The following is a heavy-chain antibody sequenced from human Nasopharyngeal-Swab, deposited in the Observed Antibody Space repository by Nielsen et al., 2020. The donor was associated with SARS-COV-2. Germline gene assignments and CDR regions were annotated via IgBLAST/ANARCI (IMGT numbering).Heavy chain of an antibody. V-gene: IGHV3-30*18. Sequence: GGSLRLSCAASAFTFSSYGMHWVRQAPGKGLERVAVISYDGTNKYYADSVKGRFTISRDNSKNTLYLQMNSLRAEDTAVYYCAKERFPPLTSGFYYGPFDYWGQGTLVTVSS. CDR3: AKERFPPLTSGFYYGPFDY. CDR1: AFTFSSYG. J-gene: IGHJ4*02. D-gene: IGHD3-22*01. CDR2: ISYDGTNK.